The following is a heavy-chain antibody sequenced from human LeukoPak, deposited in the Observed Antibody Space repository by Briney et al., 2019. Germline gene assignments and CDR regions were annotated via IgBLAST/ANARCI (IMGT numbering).Heavy chain of an antibody. Sequence: SETLSLTCAVYGGSFSGYYWSWIRQPPGKGLEWIGEINHSGSTNYNPSLKSRVTISVDTSKNQFSLKLTSVTAADTAVYYCAQDGSYSGDPPPDYWGQGTLVTFSS. CDR3: AQDGSYSGDPPPDY. V-gene: IGHV4-34*01. J-gene: IGHJ4*02. CDR2: INHSGST. D-gene: IGHD4-11*01. CDR1: GGSFSGYY.